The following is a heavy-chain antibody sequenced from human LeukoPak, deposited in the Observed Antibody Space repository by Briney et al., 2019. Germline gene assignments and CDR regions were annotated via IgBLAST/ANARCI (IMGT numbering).Heavy chain of an antibody. D-gene: IGHD6-13*01. V-gene: IGHV4-34*01. CDR3: ARLGSSSWYYY. CDR2: INHSGST. Sequence: PSETLSLTCAVYGGSFSGYYWSWIRQPPGKGLEWIGEINHSGSTNYNPSLKSRVTISVDTSKNQFSLKLSSVTAADTAVYYCARLGSSSWYYYWGQGTLVTVSS. J-gene: IGHJ4*02. CDR1: GGSFSGYY.